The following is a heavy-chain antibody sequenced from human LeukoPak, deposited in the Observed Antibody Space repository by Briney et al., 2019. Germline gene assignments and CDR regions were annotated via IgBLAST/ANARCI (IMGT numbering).Heavy chain of an antibody. V-gene: IGHV3-23*01. J-gene: IGHJ4*02. D-gene: IGHD2-2*01. CDR1: GFTFSKNA. CDR3: AKDPYGTRYFDY. CDR2: LSGSGADT. Sequence: GGSLRLSCAASGFTFSKNAMSWVRQAPGKGLGWVSSLSGSGADTYYADPVKGRFTISRDNAKNTAYLQMNSLRAEDTAVYYCAKDPYGTRYFDYWGQGTLVTAS.